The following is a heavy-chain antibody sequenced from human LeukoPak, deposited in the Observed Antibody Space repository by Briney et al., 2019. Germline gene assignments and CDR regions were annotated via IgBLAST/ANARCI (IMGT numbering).Heavy chain of an antibody. CDR1: GYTFTGNY. J-gene: IGHJ3*02. V-gene: IGHV1-2*02. Sequence: ASVKVSCKASGYTFTGNYMHWVRQAPGQGLEWMGWINPNSGGTNYAQKFQGRVTMTRDTSISTAYMELSRLRSDDTAVYYCARDKYYDFWSGYGSAFDIWGQGTMVTVSS. CDR2: INPNSGGT. D-gene: IGHD3-3*01. CDR3: ARDKYYDFWSGYGSAFDI.